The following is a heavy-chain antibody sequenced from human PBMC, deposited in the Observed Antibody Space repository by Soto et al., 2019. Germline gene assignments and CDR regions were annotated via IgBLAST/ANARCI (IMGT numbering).Heavy chain of an antibody. Sequence: PGGSLRLSCAASGFTFSGSAMHWAHQASGKGLEWVGRIRSKANSYATAYAASVKGRFTISRDDSKNTAYLQMNSLKTEDTAVYYCTRLYFTSFSSSSPFYYYYYYGMDVWGQGTTVTVSS. J-gene: IGHJ6*02. CDR2: IRSKANSYAT. D-gene: IGHD6-6*01. V-gene: IGHV3-73*01. CDR1: GFTFSGSA. CDR3: TRLYFTSFSSSSPFYYYYYYGMDV.